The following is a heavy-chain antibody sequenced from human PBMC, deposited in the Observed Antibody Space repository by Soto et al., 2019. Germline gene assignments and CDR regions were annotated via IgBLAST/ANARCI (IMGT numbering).Heavy chain of an antibody. J-gene: IGHJ4*02. Sequence: LSLTCAVYGGSFSGYYWTWIRQPPGTGLEWIGEINHSGSTNYNPSLKSRVTISVDTSKNQFSLKLTSVTAADTAVYYCARDKNPAYFDYWGQGTPVTVSS. CDR3: ARDKNPAYFDY. CDR2: INHSGST. V-gene: IGHV4-34*01. CDR1: GGSFSGYY.